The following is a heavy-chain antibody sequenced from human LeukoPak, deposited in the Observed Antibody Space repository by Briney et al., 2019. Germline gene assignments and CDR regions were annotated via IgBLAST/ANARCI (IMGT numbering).Heavy chain of an antibody. V-gene: IGHV5-51*01. CDR1: GYSFTSYW. Sequence: RGESLKISCKGSGYSFTSYWIGWVRQMPGKGLGGMGIIYPGDSDTRYSPSFQGQVTISADKSISTAYLQWSSLKASDTAMYYCARRGQLVRTGTDYWGQGTLVTVSS. D-gene: IGHD6-13*01. CDR3: ARRGQLVRTGTDY. J-gene: IGHJ4*02. CDR2: IYPGDSDT.